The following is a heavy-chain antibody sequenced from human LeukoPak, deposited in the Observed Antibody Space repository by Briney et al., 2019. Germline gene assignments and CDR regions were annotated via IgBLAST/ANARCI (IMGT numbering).Heavy chain of an antibody. CDR3: ARVGSSTSPYGMDV. CDR1: GYTFTGYH. J-gene: IGHJ6*02. Sequence: ASVKVSCKASGYTFTGYHMHWVRQAPGQGLEWMGWINPNSDGTNSAQKFQGRVTMTRDTSLSTAYMELSRLRSDDTAVYYCARVGSSTSPYGMDVWGQGTTVTVSS. V-gene: IGHV1-2*02. CDR2: INPNSDGT. D-gene: IGHD2-2*01.